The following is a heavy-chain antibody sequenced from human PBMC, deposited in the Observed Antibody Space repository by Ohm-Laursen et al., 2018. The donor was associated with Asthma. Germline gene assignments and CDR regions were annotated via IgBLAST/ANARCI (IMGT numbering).Heavy chain of an antibody. D-gene: IGHD4-17*01. Sequence: ASLRISCKGSGYSFTSYWIGWVRQMPGKGLEWMGIIYPGDSETRYSRSFQGQVSISADKSISTAFLQWSSLKASDTAMYYCARGTVTNFHFDYWGQGTLVTVSS. CDR1: GYSFTSYW. V-gene: IGHV5-51*01. CDR3: ARGTVTNFHFDY. J-gene: IGHJ4*02. CDR2: IYPGDSET.